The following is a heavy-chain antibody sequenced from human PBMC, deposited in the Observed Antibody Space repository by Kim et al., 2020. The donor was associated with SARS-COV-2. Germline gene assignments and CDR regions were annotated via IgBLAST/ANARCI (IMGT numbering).Heavy chain of an antibody. CDR1: GFTFSSYA. CDR3: ARETCRWFGGACEF. CDR2: FSGSSAGT. Sequence: GGSLRLSCAASGFTFSSYAMSWVRQAPGKGLEWVSTFSGSSAGTFYADSVRGRFTISRDNSKNTLYLQMNSLRAEDTAIYFCARETCRWFGGACEFWGEGKLGAVSS. J-gene: IGHJ3*01. D-gene: IGHD3-10*01. V-gene: IGHV3-23*01.